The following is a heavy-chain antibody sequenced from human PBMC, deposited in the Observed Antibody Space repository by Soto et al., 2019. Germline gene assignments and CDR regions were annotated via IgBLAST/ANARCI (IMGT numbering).Heavy chain of an antibody. CDR2: ISAYNGNT. Sequence: ASVKVSCKTSAYTFTSYGISRVRQAPGQGLEWMGWISAYNGNTNYAQKLQGRVTMTTDTSTSTAYMELRSLRSDDTAVYYCARDKDYGDHYFDYWGQGTLVTVSS. CDR1: AYTFTSYG. D-gene: IGHD4-17*01. V-gene: IGHV1-18*01. CDR3: ARDKDYGDHYFDY. J-gene: IGHJ4*02.